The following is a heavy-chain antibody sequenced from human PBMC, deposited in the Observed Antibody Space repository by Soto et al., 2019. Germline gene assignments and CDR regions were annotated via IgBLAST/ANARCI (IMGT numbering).Heavy chain of an antibody. D-gene: IGHD2-15*01. J-gene: IGHJ6*02. V-gene: IGHV4-31*03. Sequence: QVQLQESGPGLVKPSQTLSLTCTVSGGSISSGGYYWSWIRQHPGKGLEWIGYIYYSGSTYYNPSLKRRVTISVDTSKNQFSLKLSSVTAADTAVYYCARAAYCSGGSCYLRSHYYGMDVWGQGTTVTVSS. CDR2: IYYSGST. CDR1: GGSISSGGYY. CDR3: ARAAYCSGGSCYLRSHYYGMDV.